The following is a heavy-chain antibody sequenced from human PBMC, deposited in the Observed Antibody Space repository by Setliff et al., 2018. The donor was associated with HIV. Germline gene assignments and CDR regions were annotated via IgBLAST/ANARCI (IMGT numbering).Heavy chain of an antibody. V-gene: IGHV4-59*08. D-gene: IGHD2-15*01. CDR2: IHYSGST. J-gene: IGHJ4*02. CDR1: DGSFSSDY. CDR3: ATLGSCPNSRCPNY. Sequence: SETLSLTCTVSDGSFSSDYWTWIRQTPGKGLEFIGNIHYSGSTDYNPSIKSRVTMSVDMSKNQFSLKMISLSAADSAMYYCATLGSCPNSRCPNYWGQGTLVTVSS.